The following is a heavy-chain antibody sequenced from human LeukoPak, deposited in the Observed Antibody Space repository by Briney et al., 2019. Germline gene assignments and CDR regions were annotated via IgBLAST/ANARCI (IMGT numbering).Heavy chain of an antibody. CDR2: ISTSSSYI. Sequence: GGSLRLSCAASGFTFSSYSMNWVRQAPGKGLEWVSSISTSSSYIYYGDSVKGRFTISRDNARNSLFLQMNSLRADDTAVYYCARDRDWNSGFDYWGQGTLVTVSS. J-gene: IGHJ4*02. CDR1: GFTFSSYS. V-gene: IGHV3-21*01. CDR3: ARDRDWNSGFDY. D-gene: IGHD1-7*01.